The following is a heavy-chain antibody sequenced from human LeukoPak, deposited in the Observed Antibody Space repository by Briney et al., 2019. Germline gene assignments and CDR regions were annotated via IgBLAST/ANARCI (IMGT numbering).Heavy chain of an antibody. CDR2: ISGSGGST. CDR3: AKGYGGYSSSWYFDY. Sequence: GGSLRLSCAASGFTFSSYAMSWVRQAPGKGLEWVSAISGSGGSTYYADSVKGRFTISRDNSKNTLYLQMNSLRAEDTAVYYCAKGYGGYSSSWYFDYWGQGTLVTVSS. J-gene: IGHJ4*02. V-gene: IGHV3-23*01. CDR1: GFTFSSYA. D-gene: IGHD6-13*01.